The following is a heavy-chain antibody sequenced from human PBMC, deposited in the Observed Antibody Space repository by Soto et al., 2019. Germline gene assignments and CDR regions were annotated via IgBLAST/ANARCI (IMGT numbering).Heavy chain of an antibody. V-gene: IGHV3-30*04. CDR1: EISLISST. Sequence: GGSLRLSCSGSEISLISSTMHWVRQTPDKGLEWVAFISSDGKKKHYANSVEGRFTISRDSSKNTLFLQMSSLRSADAAIYYCAREPYSYGRYFDFWGHGTPVTVSS. D-gene: IGHD5-18*01. CDR3: AREPYSYGRYFDF. J-gene: IGHJ4*01. CDR2: ISSDGKKK.